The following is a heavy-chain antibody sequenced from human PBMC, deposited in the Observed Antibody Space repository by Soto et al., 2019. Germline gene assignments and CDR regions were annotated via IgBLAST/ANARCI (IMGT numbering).Heavy chain of an antibody. CDR2: IYYSGST. Sequence: QVQLQESGPGLVKPSQTLSLTCTVSGGSISSGDYYWSWIRQPPGKGLEWIGYIYYSGSTYYNPSLKSRVTISVDTSTNQFSLKLSSVTAADTAVYYCARYSPGLSTLHDALDIWGQGTMVTVSS. V-gene: IGHV4-30-4*01. CDR1: GGSISSGDYY. D-gene: IGHD3-16*01. CDR3: ARYSPGLSTLHDALDI. J-gene: IGHJ3*02.